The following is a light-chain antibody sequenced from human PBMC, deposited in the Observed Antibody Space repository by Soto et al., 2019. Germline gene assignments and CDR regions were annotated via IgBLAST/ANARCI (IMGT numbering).Light chain of an antibody. CDR1: QGIRND. Sequence: AIQMTQSPSSLSASVGDRVTITCRASQGIRNDLGWYQQKPGKPPKLLIYRASSLQSGVPSRFSGSGSGTDFTLNISSLQPEDFATYYCLQNYDYPLTFGGGTKVEIK. J-gene: IGKJ4*01. CDR3: LQNYDYPLT. V-gene: IGKV1-6*01. CDR2: RAS.